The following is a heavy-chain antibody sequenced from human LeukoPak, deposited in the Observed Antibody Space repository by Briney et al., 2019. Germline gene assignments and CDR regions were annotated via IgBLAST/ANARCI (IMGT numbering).Heavy chain of an antibody. CDR3: ARARTTVTTFGWFDP. D-gene: IGHD4-17*01. J-gene: IGHJ5*02. V-gene: IGHV4-34*01. CDR2: INHSGST. CDR1: GGSFSGYY. Sequence: SETLSLTCAVYGGSFSGYYWSWIRQPPGKGLEWIGEINHSGSTNYNPSLKSRVTISVDTSKNQFSLKLSSVTAADTAVYYCARARTTVTTFGWFDPWGQGTLVTVSS.